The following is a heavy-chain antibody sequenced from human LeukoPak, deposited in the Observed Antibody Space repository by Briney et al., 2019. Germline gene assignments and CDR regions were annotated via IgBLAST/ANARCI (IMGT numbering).Heavy chain of an antibody. CDR2: IIPILGIA. CDR1: GGTFSSYA. V-gene: IGHV1-69*04. J-gene: IGHJ4*02. D-gene: IGHD3-10*01. CDR3: ARDNDSTGSPNFDY. Sequence: GASVKVSCKASGGTFSSYAISWVRQAPGQGLEWMGRIIPILGIANYAQKFQGRVTITADKSTSTAYMELSSLRSEDTAAYYCARDNDSTGSPNFDYWGQGTLVTVSS.